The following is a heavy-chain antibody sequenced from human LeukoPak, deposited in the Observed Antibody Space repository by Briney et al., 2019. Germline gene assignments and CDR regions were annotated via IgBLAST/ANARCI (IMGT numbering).Heavy chain of an antibody. J-gene: IGHJ6*02. CDR2: ISNNGGYT. CDR1: GFTFSSSA. D-gene: IGHD1-26*01. V-gene: IGHV3-23*01. Sequence: GGSLRLSCAASGFTFSSSAMSWVRQAPGKGLEWVSAISNNGGYTYYADSVKGRFTISRDNAKNSLYLQMNSLRDEDTAVYYCARGSYGDYGMDVWGQGTTVTVSS. CDR3: ARGSYGDYGMDV.